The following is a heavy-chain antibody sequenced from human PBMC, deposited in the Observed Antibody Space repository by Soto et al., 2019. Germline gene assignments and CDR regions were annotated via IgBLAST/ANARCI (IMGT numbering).Heavy chain of an antibody. D-gene: IGHD6-19*01. J-gene: IGHJ4*01. V-gene: IGHV4-39*01. Sequence: SETLSLTCSVSGGSINSSSNYWGWIRQTPGRGLEWIGSVYNSGFTHYTPSLKSRVTISVDTSNNQFSLKLTSVTAADTAVYYCARVHVMVVAGSTFDYWGHGTLVTVSS. CDR2: VYNSGFT. CDR1: GGSINSSSNY. CDR3: ARVHVMVVAGSTFDY.